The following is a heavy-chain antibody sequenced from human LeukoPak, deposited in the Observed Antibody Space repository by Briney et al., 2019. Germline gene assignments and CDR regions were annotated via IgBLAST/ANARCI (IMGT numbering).Heavy chain of an antibody. CDR1: GFTFSSYW. CDR3: ARDAQQLVPLGIDY. D-gene: IGHD6-13*01. V-gene: IGHV3-74*01. Sequence: GGSLRLSCAASGFTFSSYWMHWVRQAPGKGLVWVSRINSDGSSTSYADSVKGRFTISRANAKNTLYLQMNSLRAEDTAVYYCARDAQQLVPLGIDYSGQGTLVTVSS. J-gene: IGHJ4*02. CDR2: INSDGSST.